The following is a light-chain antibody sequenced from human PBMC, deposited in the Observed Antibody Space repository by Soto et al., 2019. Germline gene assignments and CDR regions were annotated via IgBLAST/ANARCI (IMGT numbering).Light chain of an antibody. J-gene: IGLJ1*01. CDR3: ISYTGSSTSYV. CDR2: GDS. CDR1: SSDVGGSTH. Sequence: QSVLTQPASVSGSPGQSIAVSCAGTSSDVGGSTHVSWYQHHPGEAPKLLIYGDSNRPSGVSDRFSGSKSGNTASLTISGLQAGDEADYYCISYTGSSTSYVFGSGTKVTVL. V-gene: IGLV2-14*01.